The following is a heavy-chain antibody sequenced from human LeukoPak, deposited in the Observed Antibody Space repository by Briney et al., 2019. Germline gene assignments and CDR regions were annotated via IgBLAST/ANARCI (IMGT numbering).Heavy chain of an antibody. J-gene: IGHJ6*03. V-gene: IGHV7-4-1*02. D-gene: IGHD6-13*01. Sequence: ASVKVSCKASGYTFTSYAMNWVRQAPGQGLEWMGWINTNTGNPTYAQGFTGRFVFSLDTSVSTAYLQISSLKAEDTAVYYCARERLWEYSSSWYPPKYYYYYYMDIWGKGTTVTVSS. CDR3: ARERLWEYSSSWYPPKYYYYYYMDI. CDR2: INTNTGNP. CDR1: GYTFTSYA.